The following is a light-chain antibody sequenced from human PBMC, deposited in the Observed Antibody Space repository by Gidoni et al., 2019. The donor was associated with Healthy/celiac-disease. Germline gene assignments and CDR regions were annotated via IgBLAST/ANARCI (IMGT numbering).Light chain of an antibody. CDR3: CSYAGSSTFVV. CDR2: EGS. Sequence: QSALTQPASGSGSPGQAITISCTGTSSDVGSYNLVSWYQQQPGKAPKLMIYEGSKRPSWVSNRFSGSKSGNTASLTISGLQAEDEADYYCCSYAGSSTFVVFGGGTKLTVL. J-gene: IGLJ2*01. CDR1: SSDVGSYNL. V-gene: IGLV2-23*03.